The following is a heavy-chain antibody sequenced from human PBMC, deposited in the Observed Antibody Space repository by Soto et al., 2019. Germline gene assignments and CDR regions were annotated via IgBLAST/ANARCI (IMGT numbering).Heavy chain of an antibody. V-gene: IGHV1-18*01. Sequence: QVQLVQSGAAVNKPGASVKVSCKASGYTFTSYGISRVRQAPGQGPERMGWISAYNGNTNSAQKLQGRVTMTTDASTSTAYMELRSLRSDDTAVYYCARDCSGGSCYADYWGQGTLVTVSS. CDR3: ARDCSGGSCYADY. D-gene: IGHD2-15*01. J-gene: IGHJ4*02. CDR1: GYTFTSYG. CDR2: ISAYNGNT.